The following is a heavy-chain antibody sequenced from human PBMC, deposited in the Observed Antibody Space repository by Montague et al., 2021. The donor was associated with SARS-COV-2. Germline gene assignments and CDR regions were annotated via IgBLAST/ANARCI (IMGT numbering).Heavy chain of an antibody. V-gene: IGHV3-30-3*01. D-gene: IGHD5-18*01. CDR2: ISYDGSNK. J-gene: IGHJ4*02. Sequence: SLRLSCAASGFTFSSYAMHWVRQAPGKELEWVAVISYDGSNKYYADSVKSRFTISRDNSKNTLYLQMNSLRAEDTAVYYCAAPMVKDYWGQGTLVTVSS. CDR1: GFTFSSYA. CDR3: AAPMVKDY.